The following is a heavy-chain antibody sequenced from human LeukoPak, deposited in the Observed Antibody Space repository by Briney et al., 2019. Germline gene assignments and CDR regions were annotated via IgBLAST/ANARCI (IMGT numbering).Heavy chain of an antibody. V-gene: IGHV3-23*01. CDR3: AKAYYRWDAFDI. CDR2: ISGSGGST. Sequence: GSLRLSCAASGFTFSSSAMSWVRPAPGKGLEWVSAISGSGGSTYYADSVKGRFTISRDNSKNTLYLQMNSLRAEDTAVYYCAKAYYRWDAFDIWGQGTMVTVSS. D-gene: IGHD3-10*01. CDR1: GFTFSSSA. J-gene: IGHJ3*02.